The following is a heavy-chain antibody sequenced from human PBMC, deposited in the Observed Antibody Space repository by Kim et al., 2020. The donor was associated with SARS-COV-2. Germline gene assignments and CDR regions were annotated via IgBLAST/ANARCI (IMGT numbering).Heavy chain of an antibody. D-gene: IGHD3-16*01. CDR2: IGTAGDT. J-gene: IGHJ6*03. V-gene: IGHV3-13*01. Sequence: AGSLRLSCAASGFTFSSYDMHWVRQAPGKGLEWVSAIGTAGDTNYPCSAKSRFTISRENAKNSLYLQMNSLRAADTAVYYWAIAVQLWAGVAYYYYMDD. CDR1: GFTFSSYD. CDR3: AIAVQLWAGVAYYYYMDD.